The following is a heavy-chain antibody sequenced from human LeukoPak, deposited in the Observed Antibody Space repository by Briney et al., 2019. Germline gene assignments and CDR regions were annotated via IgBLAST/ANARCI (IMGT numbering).Heavy chain of an antibody. Sequence: ASVKLSCKASGYTFTSYGISWVRQAPGQGLEWMGWISAYNGTTNYAQKLQGRVTMTTDTSTSTAYMELRSLRSDDTAVYYCARDRLIVVVPAAIYYYYGMDVWGQGTTVTVSS. CDR3: ARDRLIVVVPAAIYYYYGMDV. D-gene: IGHD2-2*01. CDR1: GYTFTSYG. J-gene: IGHJ6*02. CDR2: ISAYNGTT. V-gene: IGHV1-18*01.